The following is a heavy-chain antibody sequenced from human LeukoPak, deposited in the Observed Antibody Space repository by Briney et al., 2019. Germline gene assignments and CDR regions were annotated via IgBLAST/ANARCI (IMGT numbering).Heavy chain of an antibody. CDR2: INPNSGGT. V-gene: IGHV1-2*04. J-gene: IGHJ3*02. CDR1: GYSFTGYY. CDR3: ARPRRFGELYEGLDI. Sequence: GASVKVSRKASGYSFTGYYMHWVRQAPGQGLEWMGWINPNSGGTKYAQKFQGWVTMTRDTSISTAYMELSRLRPDDTAVYYCARPRRFGELYEGLDIWGQGTMVTVSS. D-gene: IGHD3-10*01.